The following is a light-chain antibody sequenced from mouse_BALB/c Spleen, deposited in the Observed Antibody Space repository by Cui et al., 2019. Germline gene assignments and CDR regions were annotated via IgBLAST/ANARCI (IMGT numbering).Light chain of an antibody. CDR1: ENIYYS. Sequence: DTQMTQSPASLAASVGETVTITCRASENIYYSLAWYQQKQGKSPQLLIYNANSLEDGVPSRFSGSGSGTQYSMKINSMQPEDTATYFCKQAYDVPFTFGSGTKLEIK. CDR3: KQAYDVPFT. J-gene: IGKJ4*01. CDR2: NAN. V-gene: IGKV12-38*01.